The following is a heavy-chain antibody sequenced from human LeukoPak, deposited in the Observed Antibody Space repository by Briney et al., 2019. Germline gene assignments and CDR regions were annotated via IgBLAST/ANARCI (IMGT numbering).Heavy chain of an antibody. CDR3: TTDPVAKDIVVVPAGAFDI. CDR2: IKSKTDGGTT. D-gene: IGHD2-2*01. Sequence: GGSLRLSCAASGFTFSNAWMSWVRQAPGKGLEWVGRIKSKTDGGTTDYAAPVKGRFTISRDDSKNTLYLQMNSLKTEDTAVYYCTTDPVAKDIVVVPAGAFDIWGQGTMVTVSS. J-gene: IGHJ3*02. CDR1: GFTFSNAW. V-gene: IGHV3-15*01.